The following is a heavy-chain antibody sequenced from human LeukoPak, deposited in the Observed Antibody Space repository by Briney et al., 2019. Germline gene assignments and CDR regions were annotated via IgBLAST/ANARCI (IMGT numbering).Heavy chain of an antibody. V-gene: IGHV1-2*02. Sequence: ASVKVSCKASGYTFTDYYMHWVRQAPGQGLEWMGWINPNDGGTNYAQKFQGRITMTRDTSINTAYMDPTRLKSDDTALYYCARDGGLDYWGQGTPVSVSS. J-gene: IGHJ4*02. CDR3: ARDGGLDY. CDR2: INPNDGGT. D-gene: IGHD6-25*01. CDR1: GYTFTDYY.